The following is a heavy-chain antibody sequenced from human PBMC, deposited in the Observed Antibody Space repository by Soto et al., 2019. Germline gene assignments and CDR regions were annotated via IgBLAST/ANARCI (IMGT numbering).Heavy chain of an antibody. CDR3: ARERGGPDMPVVGANPGGWFDP. CDR2: IIPIVGIA. Sequence: SVKVSCKACGCTFSSYTIIWVRQAPGQGLDWMGRIIPIVGIANYAQKFQGRVTITADTSTSTAYMELNSLRSEDTAVYYCARERGGPDMPVVGANPGGWFDPWGQGTLVTVSS. V-gene: IGHV1-69*04. D-gene: IGHD1-26*01. CDR1: GCTFSSYT. J-gene: IGHJ5*02.